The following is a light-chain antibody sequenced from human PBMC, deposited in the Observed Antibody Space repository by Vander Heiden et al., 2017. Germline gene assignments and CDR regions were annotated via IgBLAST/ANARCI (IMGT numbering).Light chain of an antibody. V-gene: IGKV1-5*03. J-gene: IGKJ1*01. CDR1: QSISSW. Sequence: DIQTTHPPSTLSASVGDRVTITCRASQSISSWLAWYQQKPGKAPKLLIYKASSLESGVPSRFSGSGSGTEFTLTISSLQPDDFATYYCQQDNSYFWTFGQGTKVEIK. CDR2: KAS. CDR3: QQDNSYFWT.